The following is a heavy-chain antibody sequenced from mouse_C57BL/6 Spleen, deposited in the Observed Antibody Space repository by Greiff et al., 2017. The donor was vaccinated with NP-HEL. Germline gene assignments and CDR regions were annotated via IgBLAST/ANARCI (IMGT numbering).Heavy chain of an antibody. J-gene: IGHJ4*01. CDR1: GYTFTSYW. V-gene: IGHV1-55*01. CDR3: ARSMDY. Sequence: QVQLQQPGAELVKPGASVKMSCKASGYTFTSYWITWVKQRPGQGLEWIGDIYPGSGSTNYNEKFKSKATLTADTSSSTAYMQLSSLTSEDSAVYYCARSMDYWGQGTSVTVSS. CDR2: IYPGSGST.